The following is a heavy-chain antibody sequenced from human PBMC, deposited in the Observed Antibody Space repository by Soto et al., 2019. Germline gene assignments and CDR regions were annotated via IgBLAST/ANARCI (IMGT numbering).Heavy chain of an antibody. CDR1: GFSFNTYG. Sequence: QVPLVESGGGVLQPGKSLRLSCVASGFSFNTYGFHWVRQAPGKGLEWVSVIWSDGNNRYYADSVKGRFTISRDSSKNTLYLQMNSMRVEDTAVYYCASIQLDTIMALDYWGQGTLVTVSS. J-gene: IGHJ4*02. D-gene: IGHD5-18*01. CDR3: ASIQLDTIMALDY. V-gene: IGHV3-33*01. CDR2: IWSDGNNR.